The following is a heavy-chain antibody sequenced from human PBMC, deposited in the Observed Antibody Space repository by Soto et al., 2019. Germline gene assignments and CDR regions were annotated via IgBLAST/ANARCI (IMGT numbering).Heavy chain of an antibody. CDR2: ISNSGST. V-gene: IGHV3-23*01. CDR3: AKDRGGYCSSTSCLYYFDP. CDR1: GFTFRNCA. J-gene: IGHJ4*02. Sequence: GGSLRLSCAASGFTFRNCAMNWVRQAPWRGLEWVSTISNSGSTYYADAVKGRFTISRDISKNTLYLQMSSLRADDTALYYCAKDRGGYCSSTSCLYYFDPWGQGTQVTAPS. D-gene: IGHD2-2*01.